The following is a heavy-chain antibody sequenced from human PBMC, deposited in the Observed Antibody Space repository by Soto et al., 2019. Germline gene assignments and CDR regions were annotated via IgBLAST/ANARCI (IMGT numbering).Heavy chain of an antibody. Sequence: QVQLQESGPGLVKPSQTLSLTCTVSGGSISSGGYYWSWIRQHPGKGLEWIGYIYYSGSTSYNLSLKSRVTISVDTSKNQFSLKLSSVTAADTAVYYCARVKVVAATPYWFDPWGQGTLVTVSS. V-gene: IGHV4-31*03. CDR2: IYYSGST. CDR3: ARVKVVAATPYWFDP. J-gene: IGHJ5*02. CDR1: GGSISSGGYY. D-gene: IGHD2-15*01.